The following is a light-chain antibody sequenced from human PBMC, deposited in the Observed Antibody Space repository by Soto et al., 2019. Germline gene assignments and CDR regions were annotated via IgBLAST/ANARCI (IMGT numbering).Light chain of an antibody. CDR1: QSISSY. Sequence: DIQMTQSPSSLSASVGDRVTITCRASQSISSYLNWYQQKPGKAPKLLIYAASSLQSGVQSRFSGSGSGTDFTLTISRLQPEDIATYYCQQYENLPTFGQGTRLEI. CDR3: QQYENLPT. CDR2: AAS. V-gene: IGKV1-39*01. J-gene: IGKJ5*01.